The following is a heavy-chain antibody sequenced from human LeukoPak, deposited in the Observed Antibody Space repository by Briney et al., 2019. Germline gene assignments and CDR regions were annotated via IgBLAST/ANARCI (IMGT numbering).Heavy chain of an antibody. CDR3: ARDENYYDSSGYSRFFDY. CDR2: IYSGGST. CDR1: GFTVSSYY. V-gene: IGHV3-66*01. D-gene: IGHD3-22*01. Sequence: PGGSLRLSWAASGFTVSSYYMSWVRQAPAKGLEWVSVIYSGGSTYYADSVKGRFTISRDNSKNTLYLQMNSLRAEDTAVYYCARDENYYDSSGYSRFFDYWGQGTLVTVSS. J-gene: IGHJ4*02.